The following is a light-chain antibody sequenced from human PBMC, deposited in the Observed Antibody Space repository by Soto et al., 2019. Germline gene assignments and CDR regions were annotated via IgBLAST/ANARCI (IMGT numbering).Light chain of an antibody. V-gene: IGKV3-11*01. Sequence: EIVMTQSPATLSVSPGERATLSCRASQSVRGNLAWYQQRPDQAPRLLIYDASNRATGIPARFSGSGSGTDFTLTISSLEPEDFAVYYCQQRSNWPPITFGQGTRLEIK. CDR3: QQRSNWPPIT. J-gene: IGKJ5*01. CDR1: QSVRGN. CDR2: DAS.